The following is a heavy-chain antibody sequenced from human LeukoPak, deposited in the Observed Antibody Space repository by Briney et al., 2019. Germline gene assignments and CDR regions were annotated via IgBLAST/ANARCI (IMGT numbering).Heavy chain of an antibody. D-gene: IGHD4-23*01. V-gene: IGHV4-4*09. CDR1: GGSISSYY. Sequence: PSETLSLTCTVSGGSISSYYWSWIRQPPGKGLEWIGYIYTSGSTNYNPSLKSRGTISVDTSKNQFSLKLSSCTAADTAVYYCARRPVGGTSPFDYWGQGTLVTVSS. CDR3: ARRPVGGTSPFDY. CDR2: IYTSGST. J-gene: IGHJ4*02.